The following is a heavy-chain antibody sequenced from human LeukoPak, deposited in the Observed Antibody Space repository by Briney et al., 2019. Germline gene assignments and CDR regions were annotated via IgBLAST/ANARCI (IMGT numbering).Heavy chain of an antibody. CDR3: ARRVDSSWFFDY. Sequence: NRGESLKISCKGSRYSFTNYWIGWVRQMPGKGLEWMGIIYPGDSDTRYIPSFQGQVTISADKSINTAYLQWSSLKASDTAMYYCARRVDSSWFFDYWGQGTLVTVSS. J-gene: IGHJ4*02. CDR2: IYPGDSDT. V-gene: IGHV5-51*01. CDR1: RYSFTNYW. D-gene: IGHD3-9*01.